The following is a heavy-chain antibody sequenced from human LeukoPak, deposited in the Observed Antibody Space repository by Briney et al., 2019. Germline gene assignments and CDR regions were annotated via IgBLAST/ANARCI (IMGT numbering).Heavy chain of an antibody. CDR1: GFTFSSYS. J-gene: IGHJ3*02. CDR2: ISGSSSYI. CDR3: ARDPYSSGWYKDAFDI. Sequence: PGGSLRLSCAASGFTFSSYSMNWVRQAPGKGLEWVSSISGSSSYINYADSVKGRFTISRDNAQNSLFLQLNSLRAEDTAVYYCARDPYSSGWYKDAFDIWGQGTMVTVSS. D-gene: IGHD6-19*01. V-gene: IGHV3-21*01.